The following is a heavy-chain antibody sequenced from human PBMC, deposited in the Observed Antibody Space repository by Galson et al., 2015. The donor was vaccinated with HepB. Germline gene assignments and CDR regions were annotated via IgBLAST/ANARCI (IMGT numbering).Heavy chain of an antibody. D-gene: IGHD2-15*01. V-gene: IGHV1-18*01. CDR3: ARDAPGSGGFFGFTS. CDR1: GYTFTSYG. CDR2: ISAYNGNT. Sequence: SVKVSCKASGYTFTSYGISWVRQAPGQGLEWMGWISAYNGNTNYAQKLQGRVTMTTDTSTSTAYMELRSLRSDDTAVYYCARDAPGSGGFFGFTSWGQGTLVTASS. J-gene: IGHJ4*02.